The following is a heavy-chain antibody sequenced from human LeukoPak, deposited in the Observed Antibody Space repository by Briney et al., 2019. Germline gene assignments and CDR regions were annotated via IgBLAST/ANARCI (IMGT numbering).Heavy chain of an antibody. CDR1: GFTFSDYY. J-gene: IGHJ4*02. V-gene: IGHV3-11*01. Sequence: PGGSLRLSCAASGFTFSDYYMSWTRQAPGKGLEWVSYISSSGSSIYYADSVKGRFTISRDNAKNSLYLQMNSLRAEDTAVYYCARDRTTVTTKYWGQGTLVTVSS. CDR2: ISSSGSSI. D-gene: IGHD4-17*01. CDR3: ARDRTTVTTKY.